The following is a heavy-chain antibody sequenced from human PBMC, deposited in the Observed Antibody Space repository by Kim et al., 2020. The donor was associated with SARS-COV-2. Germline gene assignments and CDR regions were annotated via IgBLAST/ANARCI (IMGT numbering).Heavy chain of an antibody. CDR3: ARDNNTPYYYYGMDV. CDR2: ISSSSSYI. V-gene: IGHV3-21*01. D-gene: IGHD5-18*01. Sequence: GGSLRLSCAASGFTFSSYSMNWVRQAPGKGLEWVSSISSSSSYIYYTDSVKGRFTISRDNAKNSLYLQMNSLRAEDTAVYYCARDNNTPYYYYGMDVWGQGTTVTVSS. CDR1: GFTFSSYS. J-gene: IGHJ6*02.